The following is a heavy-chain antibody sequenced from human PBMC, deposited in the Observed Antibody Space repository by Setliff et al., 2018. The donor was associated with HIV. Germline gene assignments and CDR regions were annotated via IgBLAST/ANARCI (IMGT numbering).Heavy chain of an antibody. Sequence: GGSLRLSCVASGVTFSSAQMNWVRQAPGKGLEWVSYISYGSRAIYYADSVKGRFTVSRDDAKNSLYLQMNSLRAEDTAVYYCARESAMYYYDSSGYYYDAFDIWGQGTMVTVSS. V-gene: IGHV3-48*01. CDR3: ARESAMYYYDSSGYYYDAFDI. J-gene: IGHJ3*02. CDR1: GVTFSSAQ. D-gene: IGHD3-22*01. CDR2: ISYGSRAI.